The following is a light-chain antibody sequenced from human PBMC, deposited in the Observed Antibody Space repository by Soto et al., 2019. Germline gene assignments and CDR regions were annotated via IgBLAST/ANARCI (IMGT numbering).Light chain of an antibody. CDR3: QQRSNSLT. CDR1: QSVSSY. V-gene: IGKV3-11*01. CDR2: DAS. Sequence: EIVLTQSPATLSLSPGERATLSCRASQSVSSYLAWYQKKPGQAPRLLTYDASNRATGIPARFSGSGSGTDFSLTISSLEPEDFAVYYCQQRSNSLTFAGGTKV. J-gene: IGKJ4*01.